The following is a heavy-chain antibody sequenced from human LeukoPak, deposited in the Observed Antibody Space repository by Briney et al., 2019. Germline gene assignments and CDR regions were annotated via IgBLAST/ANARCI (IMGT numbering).Heavy chain of an antibody. CDR2: INPNSGGT. CDR1: GYTFTGYY. Sequence: ASVKVSCKASGYTFTGYYIHWVQQAPGQGLEWMGWINPNSGGTKYAQKFQARVTLTSDTSINTAYMELRSLRSDDTAVYYCARDLVGFGVGSGWYLRVYYFDYWGQGTLVTVSS. D-gene: IGHD6-19*01. V-gene: IGHV1-2*02. J-gene: IGHJ4*02. CDR3: ARDLVGFGVGSGWYLRVYYFDY.